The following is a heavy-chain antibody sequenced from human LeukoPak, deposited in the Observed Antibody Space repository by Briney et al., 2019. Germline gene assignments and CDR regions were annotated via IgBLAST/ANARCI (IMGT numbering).Heavy chain of an antibody. CDR3: ARVGHSSGYTYYYYYMDV. J-gene: IGHJ6*03. CDR2: IYYSGST. V-gene: IGHV4-39*06. Sequence: PSETLSLTCTVSGGSISSSSYYWGWIRQPPGKGLEWIGSIYYSGSTYYNPSLKSRVTISVDTSKNQFPLKLSSVTAADTAVYYCARVGHSSGYTYYYYYMDVWGKGTTVTVSS. CDR1: GGSISSSSYY. D-gene: IGHD3-22*01.